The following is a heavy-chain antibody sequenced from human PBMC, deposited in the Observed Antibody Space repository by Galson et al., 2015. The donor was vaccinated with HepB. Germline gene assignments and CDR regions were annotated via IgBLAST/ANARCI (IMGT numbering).Heavy chain of an antibody. CDR1: GYTFTSYG. Sequence: CKASGYTFTSYGISWVRQAPGQGLEWMGWISAYNGNTNYAQKLQGRVTMTTDTSTSTAYMELRSLRSDDTAVYYCARDHSSDDYVWGSYRLGYYYYGMDVWGQGTTVTVSS. CDR3: ARDHSSDDYVWGSYRLGYYYYGMDV. CDR2: ISAYNGNT. D-gene: IGHD3-16*02. V-gene: IGHV1-18*01. J-gene: IGHJ6*02.